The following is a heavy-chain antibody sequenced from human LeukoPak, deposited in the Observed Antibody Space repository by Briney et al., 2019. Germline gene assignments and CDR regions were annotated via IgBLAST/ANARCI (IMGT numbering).Heavy chain of an antibody. CDR3: ARTHNVLRLLEWLPPGDAFDI. D-gene: IGHD3-3*01. Sequence: PSETLSLTCAVSGYSISSGYYWGWIRQPPGKGLEWIGSIYHSGSTYYNPSLKSRVTISVDTSKNQFSLKLSSVTAADTAVYYCARTHNVLRLLEWLPPGDAFDIWGQGTMVTVSS. V-gene: IGHV4-38-2*01. J-gene: IGHJ3*02. CDR1: GYSISSGYY. CDR2: IYHSGST.